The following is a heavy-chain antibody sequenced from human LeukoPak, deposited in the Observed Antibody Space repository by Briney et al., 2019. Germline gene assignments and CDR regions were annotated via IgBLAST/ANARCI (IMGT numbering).Heavy chain of an antibody. J-gene: IGHJ4*02. D-gene: IGHD3-22*01. CDR2: TYYSGST. CDR3: ARAGKTGFYYDSSGYYYYYFDY. Sequence: SETLSLTCTVSGGSISNYYWSWIRQPPGKGLEWIGYTYYSGSTNYNPSLKSRVTISVDTSKNQFSLKLSSVTAADTAVYYCARAGKTGFYYDSSGYYYYYFDYWGQGTLVTVSS. CDR1: GGSISNYY. V-gene: IGHV4-59*01.